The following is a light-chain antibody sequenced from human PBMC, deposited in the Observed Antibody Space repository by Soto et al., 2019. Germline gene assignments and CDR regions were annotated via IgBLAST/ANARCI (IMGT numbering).Light chain of an antibody. CDR2: GAS. V-gene: IGKV3-15*01. CDR3: QQAGT. CDR1: QSVSSN. J-gene: IGKJ3*01. Sequence: EIVMTQSPATLSVSPGERATLSCRASQSVSSNLAWYQQKPGQAPRLLIYGASTRATGIPARFSGSGSGTEFTPTIRSLQAEDFAVYYWQQAGTFGPGTKVDIK.